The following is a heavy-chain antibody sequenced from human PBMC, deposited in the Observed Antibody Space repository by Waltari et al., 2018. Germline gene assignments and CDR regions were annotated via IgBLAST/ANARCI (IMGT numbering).Heavy chain of an antibody. Sequence: VQLVESGGGLVQPGGSLRLSCAASGFTSSSYSINWVRQAPGKGLEWVSYISSSSSTIYYADSVKGRFTISRDNAKNSLYLQMNSLRAEDTAVYYCARVQTRYSSGWFDYWGQGTLVTVSS. D-gene: IGHD6-19*01. CDR1: GFTSSSYS. CDR2: ISSSSSTI. J-gene: IGHJ4*02. V-gene: IGHV3-48*04. CDR3: ARVQTRYSSGWFDY.